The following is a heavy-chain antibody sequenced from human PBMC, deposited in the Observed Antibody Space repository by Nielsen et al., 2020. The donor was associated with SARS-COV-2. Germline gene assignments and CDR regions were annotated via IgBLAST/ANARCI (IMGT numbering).Heavy chain of an antibody. CDR2: INHSGST. D-gene: IGHD3-10*01. J-gene: IGHJ2*01. CDR3: ARVPPIEDITMVRGGGYGRSWYFDL. Sequence: WLRQPPGKGLELIGEINHSGSTNYNPSLKSRVTISVDTSKNQLSLKMSSVTAADTAVYYCARVPPIEDITMVRGGGYGRSWYFDLWGRGTLVTVSS. V-gene: IGHV4-34*01.